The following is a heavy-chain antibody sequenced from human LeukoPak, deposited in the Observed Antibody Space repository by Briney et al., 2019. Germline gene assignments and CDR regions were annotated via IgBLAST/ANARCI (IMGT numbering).Heavy chain of an antibody. Sequence: WVSFISDGGRTYYADSVKGRFTISRDNSKNTLYLQMNSPRAVDTAVYYCARGAGYPFYMDVWGKGTTVTVSS. CDR2: ISDGGRT. D-gene: IGHD5-18*01. J-gene: IGHJ6*03. V-gene: IGHV3-66*02. CDR3: ARGAGYPFYMDV.